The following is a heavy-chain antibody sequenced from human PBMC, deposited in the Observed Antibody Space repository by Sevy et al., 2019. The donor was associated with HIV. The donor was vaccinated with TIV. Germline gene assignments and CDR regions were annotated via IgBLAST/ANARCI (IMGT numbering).Heavy chain of an antibody. CDR1: GFTFTNYR. CDR3: TRYMYGIDY. D-gene: IGHD2-8*01. CDR2: VDNDGSGT. J-gene: IGHJ4*02. Sequence: GGSLRLSCAASGFTFTNYRMHWVRQAPGKGLVWVSRVDNDGSGTNYADSVKGRFTISRDNAKNTVYLQMNSLRAEDTAVYYCTRYMYGIDYWGQGTLVTVSS. V-gene: IGHV3-74*01.